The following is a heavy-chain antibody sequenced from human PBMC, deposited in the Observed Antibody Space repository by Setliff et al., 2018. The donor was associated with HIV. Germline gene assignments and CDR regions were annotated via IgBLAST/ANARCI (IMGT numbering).Heavy chain of an antibody. CDR2: VSQSGST. CDR3: ARHSGLGGYYSPFDY. J-gene: IGHJ4*02. D-gene: IGHD3-22*01. V-gene: IGHV4-39*01. Sequence: PSETLSLTCTVSGVSINSTDHYWGWIRQSPGKRLEWIGSVSQSGSTYYNPSLKSRITISVDRSKNLFSLKLISMTAADTTVYYCARHSGLGGYYSPFDYWGPGTLVTVSS. CDR1: GVSINSTDHY.